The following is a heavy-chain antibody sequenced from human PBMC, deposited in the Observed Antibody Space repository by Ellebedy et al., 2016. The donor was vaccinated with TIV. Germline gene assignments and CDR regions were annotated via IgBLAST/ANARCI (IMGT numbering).Heavy chain of an antibody. Sequence: GESLKISCAASGFTFSDYYMSWIRQAPGKGLEWVSYISSSGSIIYYADSVKGRFTISRDNAKNSLYLQMNSLRVEDTAVYYCASSTQYGSGNYYRRTYYHYDMDVWGLGTTVTVSS. CDR1: GFTFSDYY. V-gene: IGHV3-11*01. D-gene: IGHD3-10*01. CDR3: ASSTQYGSGNYYRRTYYHYDMDV. CDR2: ISSSGSII. J-gene: IGHJ6*02.